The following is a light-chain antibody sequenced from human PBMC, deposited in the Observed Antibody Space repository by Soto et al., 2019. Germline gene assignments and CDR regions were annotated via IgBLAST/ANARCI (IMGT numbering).Light chain of an antibody. V-gene: IGKV3-20*01. CDR1: QSFSSSY. J-gene: IGKJ3*01. Sequence: EIVLTQSPGTLSLSPGERATLSCRASQSFSSSYLAWYQQTPGQAPRLLIYCAPSRATGIPDRFSGSGSGRDFTFNICSVENKDFALYSWQHYGSALFTFRPGTKVDVK. CDR2: CAP. CDR3: QHYGSALFT.